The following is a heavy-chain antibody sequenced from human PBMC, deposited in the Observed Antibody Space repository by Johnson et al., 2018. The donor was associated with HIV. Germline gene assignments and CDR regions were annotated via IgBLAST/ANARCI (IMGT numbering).Heavy chain of an antibody. CDR1: GFMFKDYG. J-gene: IGHJ3*02. D-gene: IGHD1-26*01. CDR3: TKDPGRRELRRDAFDI. Sequence: EVQLVESGGGVVRPGGSLRLSCAASGFMFKDYGVSWVRLAPGKGLEWVSDITWNGGSTGYADSVKGRFTISRDNAKNSLYLKMNSLRDEDTAVYYCTKDPGRRELRRDAFDIWGQGTMVTVSS. CDR2: ITWNGGST. V-gene: IGHV3-20*04.